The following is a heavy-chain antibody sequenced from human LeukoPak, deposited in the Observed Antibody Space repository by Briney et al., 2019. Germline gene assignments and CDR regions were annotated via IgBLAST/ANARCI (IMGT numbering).Heavy chain of an antibody. CDR3: AREIDGSSWYHFDY. D-gene: IGHD6-13*01. V-gene: IGHV1-2*06. J-gene: IGHJ4*02. Sequence: ASVKVSCKASGYTFTGYYIHWVRQAPGQGLEWMGRINPKSGGTNYAQKLQGGVTMTRDTSISTAYMELSRLTSDDTAVYYCAREIDGSSWYHFDYWGPGTLVTVSS. CDR2: INPKSGGT. CDR1: GYTFTGYY.